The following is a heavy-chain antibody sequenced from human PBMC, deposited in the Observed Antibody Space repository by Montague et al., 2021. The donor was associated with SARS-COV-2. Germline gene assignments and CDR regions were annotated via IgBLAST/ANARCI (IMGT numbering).Heavy chain of an antibody. D-gene: IGHD6-13*01. Sequence: SETLSLTCTVSGGAIISSSYDWGWIRQPPGKGLEWIGRIYYSGSTYYNPSLKSRVTISVDTSKNQFSLKLSSVTAADTAVYYCARVGRQQLVRLSGMDVWGQGTTVTVS. J-gene: IGHJ6*02. V-gene: IGHV4-39*07. CDR1: GGAIISSSYD. CDR3: ARVGRQQLVRLSGMDV. CDR2: IYYSGST.